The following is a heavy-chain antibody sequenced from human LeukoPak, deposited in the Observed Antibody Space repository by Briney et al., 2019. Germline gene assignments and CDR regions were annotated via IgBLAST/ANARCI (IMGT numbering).Heavy chain of an antibody. V-gene: IGHV1-69*13. CDR1: GGTFSSYA. J-gene: IGHJ4*02. CDR3: ARGGIAAAGSFDY. CDR2: IIPIFGTA. Sequence: PGASVKVSCKASGGTFSSYAINWVRQAPGQGLEWMGGIIPIFGTANYAQKFQGRVTITADESTSTAYMELSSLRSEDTAVYYCARGGIAAAGSFDYWGQGTLVTVSS. D-gene: IGHD6-13*01.